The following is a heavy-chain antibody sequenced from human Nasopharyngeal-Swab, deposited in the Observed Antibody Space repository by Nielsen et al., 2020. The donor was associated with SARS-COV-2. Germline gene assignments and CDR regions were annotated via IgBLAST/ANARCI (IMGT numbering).Heavy chain of an antibody. CDR2: IYYSGST. CDR3: ARHRGIYYYYYGMDV. V-gene: IGHV4-39*01. Sequence: SETLSLTCTVSGGSISSSSYYWGWIRQPPGKGLEWIGSIYYSGSTYYNPSLKSRVTISVDTSKNQFSLKLSSATAADTAVYYCARHRGIYYYYYGMDVWGQGTTVTVSS. CDR1: GGSISSSSYY. J-gene: IGHJ6*02. D-gene: IGHD3-10*01.